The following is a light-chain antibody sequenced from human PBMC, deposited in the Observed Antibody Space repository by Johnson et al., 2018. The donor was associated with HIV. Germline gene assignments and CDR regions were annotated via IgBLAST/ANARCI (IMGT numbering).Light chain of an antibody. CDR1: NSNIGNNY. CDR2: DNN. CDR3: GTWDSSLSAVYV. J-gene: IGLJ1*01. Sequence: QSVLTQPPSVSAAPGQKVTISCSGSNSNIGNNYVSWYQQLPGTAPKLLIYDNNKRPSGTPDRFSGPKSGTSATLGITGLQTGDEADYYCGTWDSSLSAVYVFGTGTKVTVL. V-gene: IGLV1-51*01.